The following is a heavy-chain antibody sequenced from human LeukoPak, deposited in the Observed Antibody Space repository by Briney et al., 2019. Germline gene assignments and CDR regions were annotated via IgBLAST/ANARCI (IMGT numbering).Heavy chain of an antibody. CDR2: INWNGGST. CDR1: GFTFDDYG. D-gene: IGHD1-26*01. V-gene: IGHV3-20*04. Sequence: GGSLGLSCAASGFTFDDYGMSWVRQAPGKGLEWVSGINWNGGSTGYADSVKGRFTISRDNAKNSLYLQMNSLRAEDTALYYCARDRIVGATTESFDYWGQGTLVTVSS. J-gene: IGHJ4*02. CDR3: ARDRIVGATTESFDY.